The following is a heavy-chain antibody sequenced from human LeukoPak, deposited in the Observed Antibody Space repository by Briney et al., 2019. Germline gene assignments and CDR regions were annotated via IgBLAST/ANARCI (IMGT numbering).Heavy chain of an antibody. Sequence: GGSLRLSCAASGFTFSSYWMHWVRQVPGKGLVWVSRINSDGNDTSYADSVKGRFTISRDNAKNTVYLQMNSLRAGDTAVYYCARAVAIDYWGQGTLVTVSS. CDR2: INSDGNDT. J-gene: IGHJ4*02. D-gene: IGHD6-19*01. V-gene: IGHV3-74*01. CDR3: ARAVAIDY. CDR1: GFTFSSYW.